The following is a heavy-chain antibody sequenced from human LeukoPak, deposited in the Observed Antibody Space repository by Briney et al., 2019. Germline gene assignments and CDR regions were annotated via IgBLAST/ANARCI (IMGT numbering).Heavy chain of an antibody. CDR3: ARALPGYDSSGYS. CDR1: GGTFSSYA. CDR2: IIPIFGTA. Sequence: GASVKVSCKASGGTFSSYAISWVRQAPGQGLEWMGGIIPIFGTANYAQKFQGRVTITADKSTSTAYMELSSLRSEDTAVYYCARALPGYDSSGYSWGQGTLVTVSS. V-gene: IGHV1-69*06. J-gene: IGHJ4*02. D-gene: IGHD3-22*01.